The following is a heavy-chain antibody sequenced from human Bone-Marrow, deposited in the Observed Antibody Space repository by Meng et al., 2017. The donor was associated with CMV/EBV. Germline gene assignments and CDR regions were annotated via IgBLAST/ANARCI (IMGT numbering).Heavy chain of an antibody. CDR3: ARSSGWSRFDH. J-gene: IGHJ4*02. CDR1: GGTFSSYA. D-gene: IGHD6-19*01. V-gene: IGHV1-2*02. CDR2: IIPSDDT. Sequence: QVQLVQSGAEVKKPGSSGKVSCKASGGTFSSYAISWVRQAPGQGLEWMGGIIPSDDTNYAQNFQGRVTMTRDMSINTVYMELSRLTSDDTAVYYCARSSGWSRFDHWGQGTLVTVSS.